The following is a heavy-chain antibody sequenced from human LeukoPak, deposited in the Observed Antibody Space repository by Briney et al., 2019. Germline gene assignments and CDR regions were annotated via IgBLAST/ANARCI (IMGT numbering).Heavy chain of an antibody. V-gene: IGHV1-18*01. Sequence: ASVKVSCKASGYTFTSYGISWVRQAPGQGLEWMGWISAYNGNTNYAQKLQGRVTMTTDTSTSTAYMELRSLRSDDTAVYYCAGGAYDYVWGSYHYYFDYWGQGTLVTVSS. D-gene: IGHD3-16*02. J-gene: IGHJ4*02. CDR2: ISAYNGNT. CDR1: GYTFTSYG. CDR3: AGGAYDYVWGSYHYYFDY.